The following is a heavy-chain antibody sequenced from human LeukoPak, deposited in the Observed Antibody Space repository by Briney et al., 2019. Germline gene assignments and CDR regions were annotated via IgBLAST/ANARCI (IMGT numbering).Heavy chain of an antibody. CDR3: AKVGTYDFWSGNYMDV. V-gene: IGHV3-23*01. CDR2: ISGSGDST. Sequence: GGSLRLSCAASGFTFSSSAMSWVRQAPGKGLEWGSAISGSGDSTYYADSVKGRFTISRDNSKNTLYLQMNSLRAEDTAVYYCAKVGTYDFWSGNYMDVWGKGTTVTVSS. CDR1: GFTFSSSA. D-gene: IGHD3-3*01. J-gene: IGHJ6*03.